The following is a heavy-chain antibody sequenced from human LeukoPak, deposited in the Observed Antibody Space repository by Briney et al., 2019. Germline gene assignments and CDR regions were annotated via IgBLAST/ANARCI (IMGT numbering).Heavy chain of an antibody. CDR2: IYSDGST. D-gene: IGHD4-23*01. CDR1: TFTVSDKY. Sequence: GGSLRLSCAASTFTVSDKYMSWVRQAPGKGLEWVSVIYSDGSTYYADSVKGRFTISRDNSKNTVYLQMNSLRAEDTAVYYCARDLTYGGKRGYYFDYWGQGTLVTVSS. CDR3: ARDLTYGGKRGYYFDY. J-gene: IGHJ4*02. V-gene: IGHV3-66*01.